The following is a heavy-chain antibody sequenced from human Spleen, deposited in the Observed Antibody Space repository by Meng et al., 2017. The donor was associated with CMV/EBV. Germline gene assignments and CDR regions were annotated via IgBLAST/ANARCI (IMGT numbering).Heavy chain of an antibody. V-gene: IGHV4-61*01. CDR3: ARDRHYYDKGWFDP. D-gene: IGHD3-22*01. CDR2: IFYSGST. CDR1: DGSISSGTYY. J-gene: IGHJ5*02. Sequence: SDGSISSGTYYWSWIRQPPGKGLEWIGYIFYSGSTNYNPSLKSRVTISVDTSKNQFSLELSSVTAADTAVYYCARDRHYYDKGWFDPWGQGTLVTVSS.